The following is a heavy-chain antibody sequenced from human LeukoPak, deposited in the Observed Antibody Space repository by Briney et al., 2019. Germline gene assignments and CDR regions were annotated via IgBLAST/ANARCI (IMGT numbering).Heavy chain of an antibody. CDR1: EFTFDDYG. CDR3: ARGYGYCSGGSCSYFDY. D-gene: IGHD2-15*01. CDR2: INWNGGST. V-gene: IGHV3-20*04. J-gene: IGHJ4*02. Sequence: GGSLRLSCAASEFTFDDYGMSWVRQAPGKGLEWVSGINWNGGSTGYADSVKGRFTISRDNAKNSLYLQMNSLRAEDTALYYCARGYGYCSGGSCSYFDYWGQGTLVTVSS.